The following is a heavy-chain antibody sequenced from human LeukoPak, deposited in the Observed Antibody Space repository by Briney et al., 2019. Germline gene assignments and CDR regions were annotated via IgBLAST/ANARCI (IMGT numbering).Heavy chain of an antibody. CDR1: GFTFDDYA. D-gene: IGHD3-22*01. CDR3: AKSDRSGYSTTKMDY. Sequence: GGSLRLSCAASGFTFDDYAMHWVRQAPGEGLEWVSLISGDGGSTYYADSVKGRFTISRDNSKNSLYLQMNSLRTEDTAFYYCAKSDRSGYSTTKMDYWGQGTLVTVSS. V-gene: IGHV3-43*02. J-gene: IGHJ4*02. CDR2: ISGDGGST.